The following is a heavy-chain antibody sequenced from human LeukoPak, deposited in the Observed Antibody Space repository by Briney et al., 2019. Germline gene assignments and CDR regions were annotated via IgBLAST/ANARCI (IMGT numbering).Heavy chain of an antibody. J-gene: IGHJ4*02. CDR3: ASYYYDSSGYYYYFDY. CDR1: GFTFGDYG. V-gene: IGHV3-20*04. Sequence: GGSLRLSCAASGFTFGDYGMSWVRQAPGKGLEWVSGINWNGGSTGYADSVKGRFTISRDNAKNSLYLQMNSLRAEDTALYYCASYYYDSSGYYYYFDYWGQGTLVTVSS. CDR2: INWNGGST. D-gene: IGHD3-22*01.